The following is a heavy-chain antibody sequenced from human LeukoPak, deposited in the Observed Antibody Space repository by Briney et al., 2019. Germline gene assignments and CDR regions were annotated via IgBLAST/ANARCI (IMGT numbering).Heavy chain of an antibody. CDR1: GFTFSSYG. V-gene: IGHV3-33*01. J-gene: IGHJ4*02. CDR2: IWYDGSNK. CDR3: ARDVLPGSSWYYFDY. D-gene: IGHD6-13*01. Sequence: GGSLRLSCAASGFTFSSYGMHWVRQAPGKGLEWGAVIWYDGSNKYYADSVKGRFTISRDNSKNTLYLQMNSLRAEDTAVYYCARDVLPGSSWYYFDYWGQGTLVTVSS.